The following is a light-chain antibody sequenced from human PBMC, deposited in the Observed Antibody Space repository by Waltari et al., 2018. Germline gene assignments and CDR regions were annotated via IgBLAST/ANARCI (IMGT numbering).Light chain of an antibody. Sequence: EIVLTQSPATLSLSPWETATLSCRASQSVGSSLAWYQQKPGQAPRLLIYDASKRATGIPARFSGSGSGTDFTLTISSLESEDFAVYYCQQRTNWPPIFSFGPGTKVDIK. CDR3: QQRTNWPPIFS. CDR2: DAS. CDR1: QSVGSS. J-gene: IGKJ3*01. V-gene: IGKV3-11*01.